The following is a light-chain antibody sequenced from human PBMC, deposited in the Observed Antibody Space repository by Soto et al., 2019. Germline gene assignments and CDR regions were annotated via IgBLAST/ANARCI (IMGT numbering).Light chain of an antibody. CDR2: EVS. CDR1: SSDFGGYQY. J-gene: IGLJ2*01. CDR3: CSYTRRSTLV. V-gene: IGLV2-14*01. Sequence: QSALTQPASVSGSPGQSITISCTGTSSDFGGYQYVSWYQQYPGKAPKLVIYEVSNRPSGVSIRFSGSKSGDTASLTISGLQAEDEADYYCCSYTRRSTLVFGGGTKLTVL.